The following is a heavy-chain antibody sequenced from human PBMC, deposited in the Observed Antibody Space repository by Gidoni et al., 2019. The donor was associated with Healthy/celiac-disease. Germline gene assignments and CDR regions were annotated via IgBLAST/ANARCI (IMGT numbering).Heavy chain of an antibody. V-gene: IGHV3-30-3*01. Sequence: QVQLVESGGGVVQPGRSLRLSCAASGFTFSSYAMHWVRQAPGQGLEWVAVISYDGSNKYYADSVKGRFTISRDNSKNTLYLQMNSLRAEDTAVYYCARDSWDIVVVVAAIPFGYFDLWGRGTLVTVSS. J-gene: IGHJ2*01. D-gene: IGHD2-15*01. CDR2: ISYDGSNK. CDR3: ARDSWDIVVVVAAIPFGYFDL. CDR1: GFTFSSYA.